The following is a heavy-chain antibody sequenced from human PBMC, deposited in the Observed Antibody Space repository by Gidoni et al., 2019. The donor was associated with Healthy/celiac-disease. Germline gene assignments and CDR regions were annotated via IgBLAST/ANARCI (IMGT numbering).Heavy chain of an antibody. CDR1: GFTFSNAW. CDR3: TTDLEYCTNGVCYTTDY. V-gene: IGHV3-15*01. J-gene: IGHJ4*02. CDR2: IKSKTDGGTT. D-gene: IGHD2-8*01. Sequence: EVQLVESGGGLVKPGGSLRLSCAASGFTFSNAWLRWVRQAPGKGLEWVGRIKSKTDGGTTDYAAPVKGRFTISRDDSKNTLYLQMNSLKTEDTAVYYCTTDLEYCTNGVCYTTDYWGQGTLVTVSS.